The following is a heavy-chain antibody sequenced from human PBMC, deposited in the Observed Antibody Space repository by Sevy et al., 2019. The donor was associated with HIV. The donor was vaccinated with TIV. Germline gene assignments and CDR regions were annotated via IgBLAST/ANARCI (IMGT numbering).Heavy chain of an antibody. V-gene: IGHV1-69*13. D-gene: IGHD2-15*01. CDR3: AGGQRLSGGNDYYYYYGMDV. CDR1: GGTFSSDA. CDR2: IIPMFGTA. Sequence: ASVKVSCKASGGTFSSDAISWVRQAPGQGLEWMGGIIPMFGTANYAQKFQRRVTITADESTSTAYMDLSSLRSEDTAVYYCAGGQRLSGGNDYYYYYGMDVWGQGTTVTVSS. J-gene: IGHJ6*02.